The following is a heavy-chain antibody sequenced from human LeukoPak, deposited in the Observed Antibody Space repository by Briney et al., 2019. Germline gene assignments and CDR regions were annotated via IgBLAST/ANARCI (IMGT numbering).Heavy chain of an antibody. CDR3: ARGSIAAAGTRGGFDY. CDR2: ISSSSSTI. J-gene: IGHJ4*02. CDR1: GFTFSSYS. Sequence: GGSLRLSCAASGFTFSSYSMNWVRQAPGKGLEWVSYISSSSSTIYYADSVKGRFTISRDSAKNSLYLQMNSLRAEDTAVYYCARGSIAAAGTRGGFDYWGQGTLVTVSS. D-gene: IGHD6-13*01. V-gene: IGHV3-48*01.